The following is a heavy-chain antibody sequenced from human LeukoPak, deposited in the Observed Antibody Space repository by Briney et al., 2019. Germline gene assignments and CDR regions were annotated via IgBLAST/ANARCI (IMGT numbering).Heavy chain of an antibody. D-gene: IGHD4-17*01. V-gene: IGHV4-30-2*01. Sequence: PSQTLSLTCAVSGGSISSGGYSWSWIRQPPGKGLEWIGYIYHSGSTYYSPSLKSRVTISVDRSKNQFSLKLSSVTAADTAVYYCAARSPTVTRYYFDYWGQGTLVTVSS. CDR1: GGSISSGGYS. CDR3: AARSPTVTRYYFDY. J-gene: IGHJ4*02. CDR2: IYHSGST.